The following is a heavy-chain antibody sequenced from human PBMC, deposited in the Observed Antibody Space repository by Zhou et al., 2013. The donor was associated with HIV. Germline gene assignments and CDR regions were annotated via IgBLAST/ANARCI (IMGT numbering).Heavy chain of an antibody. D-gene: IGHD3-10*01. Sequence: VQLVESGGGLVQPGGSLRLSCAASGFTFSSYAMHWVRQAPGKGLEYVSAISSDGGSTYYANSVKGRFTISRDNSKNTLYLQMGSLRAEDMAVYYCARVPGAADYWGQGTLVTVSS. CDR3: ARVPGAADY. V-gene: IGHV3-64*01. J-gene: IGHJ4*02. CDR2: ISSDGGST. CDR1: GFTFSSYA.